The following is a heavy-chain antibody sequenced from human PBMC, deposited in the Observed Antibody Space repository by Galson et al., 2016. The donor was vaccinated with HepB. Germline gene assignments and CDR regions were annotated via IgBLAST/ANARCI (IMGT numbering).Heavy chain of an antibody. J-gene: IGHJ4*02. CDR2: ISYDGSNR. CDR1: GFTFSGYP. CDR3: AKAIGYTVTTSPNY. V-gene: IGHV3-30-3*01. Sequence: SLRLSCAASGFTFSGYPLHWVRQAPGKGLEWVAVISYDGSNRYYADSVKGRFTISRDNSKNTLYLQMNSLRAEDTAVYYCAKAIGYTVTTSPNYWGQGTLVTVSS. D-gene: IGHD4-17*01.